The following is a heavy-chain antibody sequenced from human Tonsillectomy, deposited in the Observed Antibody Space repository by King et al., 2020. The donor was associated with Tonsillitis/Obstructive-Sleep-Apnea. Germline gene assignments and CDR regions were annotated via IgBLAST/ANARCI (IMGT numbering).Heavy chain of an antibody. CDR2: IFHSGST. CDR3: ARGYYGSGNGFDI. J-gene: IGHJ3*02. D-gene: IGHD3-10*01. Sequence: VQLKESGPGLVKPSGTLSLTCAVSGGSISSSNWWTWVRQPPGKGLEWIGEIFHSGSTNYHPSLRSRVTISVDKSKYQFSLRLSSVTAADTAMYYCARGYYGSGNGFDIWGQGTMVTVSS. CDR1: GGSISSSNW. V-gene: IGHV4-4*02.